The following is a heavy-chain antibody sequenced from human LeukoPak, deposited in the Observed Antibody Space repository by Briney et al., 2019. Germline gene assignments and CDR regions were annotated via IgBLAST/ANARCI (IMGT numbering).Heavy chain of an antibody. CDR1: GGTFSSYA. Sequence: SVKVSCKASGGTFSSYAISWVRQPPGQGLEWMGGIIPIFGTANYAQKFQGRVTITTDESTSTAYMELSSLRSEDTAVYYCARAVGTTVTTALFDYWGQGTLVTVSS. V-gene: IGHV1-69*05. CDR3: ARAVGTTVTTALFDY. D-gene: IGHD4-17*01. J-gene: IGHJ4*02. CDR2: IIPIFGTA.